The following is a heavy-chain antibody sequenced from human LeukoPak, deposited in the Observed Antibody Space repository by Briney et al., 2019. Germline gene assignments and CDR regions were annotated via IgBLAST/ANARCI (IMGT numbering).Heavy chain of an antibody. CDR3: ASPAQQWSWYYFDY. J-gene: IGHJ4*02. V-gene: IGHV3-66*01. CDR1: GFTVSRNH. CDR2: IYSGGST. Sequence: GGFLRLSCAASGFTVSRNHMSWVRQAPGKGLEWVSLIYSGGSTYYADSVKGRFTISRDNSKNTLYLQMNSLRVEDTAVYYCASPAQQWSWYYFDYWGQGTLVTVSS. D-gene: IGHD6-13*01.